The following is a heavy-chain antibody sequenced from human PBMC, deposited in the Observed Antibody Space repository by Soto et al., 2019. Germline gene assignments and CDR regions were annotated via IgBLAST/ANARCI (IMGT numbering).Heavy chain of an antibody. CDR1: GGSFSGYY. D-gene: IGHD3-3*01. V-gene: IGHV4-34*01. CDR2: INHSGST. J-gene: IGHJ5*02. Sequence: PSETLSLTCAVYGGSFSGYYWSWIRQPPGKGLEWIGEINHSGSTNYNPSLKSRVTISVDTSKNQFSLKLSSVTAADTAVYYCARGTLLYYDFWSGSIGWFDPWGQGTLVTVSS. CDR3: ARGTLLYYDFWSGSIGWFDP.